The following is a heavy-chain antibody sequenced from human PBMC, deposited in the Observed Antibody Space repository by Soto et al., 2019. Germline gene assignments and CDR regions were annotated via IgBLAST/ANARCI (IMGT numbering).Heavy chain of an antibody. J-gene: IGHJ4*02. CDR3: ARGRYGDY. CDR1: GYAFTTYG. Sequence: QVHLVQSGAEVKKPGASVKVSCKGSGYAFTTYGITWVRQAPGQGLEWMGWISAHNGNTNYAQKLQGRVTVTRPTSTSTPHMQLRGLRSGDTAVYYCARGRYGDYWGQGARVSVSS. V-gene: IGHV1-18*01. CDR2: ISAHNGNT. D-gene: IGHD1-1*01.